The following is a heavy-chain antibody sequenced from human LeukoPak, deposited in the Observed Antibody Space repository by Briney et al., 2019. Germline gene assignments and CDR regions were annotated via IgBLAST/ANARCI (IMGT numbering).Heavy chain of an antibody. Sequence: LSLTCTVSGGSISDSTYYWGWIRQAPGKGLEWVSYISSSGSTIYYADSVKGRFTISRDNAKNSLYLQMNSLRAEDTAVYYCASRRYYDSSGYSLYWGQGTLVTVSS. CDR1: GGSISDSTYY. V-gene: IGHV3-11*01. CDR2: ISSSGSTI. CDR3: ASRRYYDSSGYSLY. D-gene: IGHD3-22*01. J-gene: IGHJ4*02.